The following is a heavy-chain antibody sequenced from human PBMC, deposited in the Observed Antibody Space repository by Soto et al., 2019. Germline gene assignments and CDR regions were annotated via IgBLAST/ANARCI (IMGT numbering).Heavy chain of an antibody. CDR3: ARDSPPLDY. J-gene: IGHJ4*02. Sequence: SETLSLTCTVSGGSISSGGYYWSWIRQHPGKGLEWIGYIYYSGYAIYNPSLQSRVTMSIDTSNNQFSLNLTSLTAADTAVYYCARDSPPLDYWGQGTLVTVSS. CDR2: IYYSGYA. V-gene: IGHV4-61*08. CDR1: GGSISSGGYY.